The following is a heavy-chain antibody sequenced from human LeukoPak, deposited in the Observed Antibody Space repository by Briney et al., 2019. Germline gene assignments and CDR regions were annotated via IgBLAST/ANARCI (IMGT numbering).Heavy chain of an antibody. CDR2: LNPSGGSS. CDR3: ATGRYYYDSSGYW. D-gene: IGHD3-22*01. J-gene: IGHJ4*02. Sequence: GASVKVSCKASGYTVTSYYMHWVRQAPGQGLEWMGILNPSGGSSSYAQKFQGRVTMTEDTSTDTAYMELSSLRSEDTAVYYCATGRYYYDSSGYWWGQGTLATVSS. V-gene: IGHV1-46*01. CDR1: GYTVTSYY.